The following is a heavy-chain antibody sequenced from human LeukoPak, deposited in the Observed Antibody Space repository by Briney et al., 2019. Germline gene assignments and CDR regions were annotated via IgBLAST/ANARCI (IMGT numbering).Heavy chain of an antibody. CDR2: IGPTGSDR. CDR3: ATETNGRHYDY. V-gene: IGHV3-21*06. Sequence: TGGSLRLSCTASGLTFSTSGFNWVRQAPGKGLEWVASIGPTGSDRYHADSIKGRFTISRDNADNFLYLQMNSLRAEDTAVYYCATETNGRHYDYWGQGTLLTVSS. CDR1: GLTFSTSG. D-gene: IGHD1-14*01. J-gene: IGHJ4*02.